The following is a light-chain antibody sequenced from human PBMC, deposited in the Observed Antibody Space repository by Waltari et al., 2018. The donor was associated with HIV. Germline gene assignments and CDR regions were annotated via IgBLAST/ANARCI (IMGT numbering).Light chain of an antibody. CDR3: QQRSDWPPT. V-gene: IGKV3-11*01. J-gene: IGKJ1*01. CDR1: RSVGSY. CDR2: DAS. Sequence: IVLTQSPATLYLSQGARAPLSCRASRSVGSYLGWYQKKPGQAPRLLIYDASNRATVIPASFSSSGSGTDFTLTISSLEPEDFAVYYCQQRSDWPPTFGQGTKVESK.